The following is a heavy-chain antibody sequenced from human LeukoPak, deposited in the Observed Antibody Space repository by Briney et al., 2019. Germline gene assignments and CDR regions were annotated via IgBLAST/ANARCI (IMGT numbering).Heavy chain of an antibody. CDR1: GFTFSSYG. J-gene: IGHJ6*02. CDR2: ISYDGSNK. Sequence: GRSLRLSCAASGFTFSSYGMHWVRQAPGKGLEWVAVISYDGSNKYYADSVKGRFTISRDNSKNTLYLQMNSLRAEDTAVYYCAKDLANSSSGSVYYYYYGMDGWGQGTTVTVSS. V-gene: IGHV3-30*18. CDR3: AKDLANSSSGSVYYYYYGMDG. D-gene: IGHD6-13*01.